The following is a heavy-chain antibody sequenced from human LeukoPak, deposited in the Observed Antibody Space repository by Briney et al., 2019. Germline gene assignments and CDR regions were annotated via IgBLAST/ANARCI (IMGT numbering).Heavy chain of an antibody. CDR1: GGSLNSPNYY. CDR3: ARGDYGDSDY. J-gene: IGHJ4*02. D-gene: IGHD4-17*01. Sequence: SETLSLTCIVSGGSLNSPNYYWGWIRQPPGKGLEWIGYIYDGGQIYDTGSATYNPSLTSRVTISIDTSKNQFSLKVRSVTAADTAVYYCARGDYGDSDYWGQGTLVTVSS. V-gene: IGHV4-61*01. CDR2: IYDGGQIYDTGSA.